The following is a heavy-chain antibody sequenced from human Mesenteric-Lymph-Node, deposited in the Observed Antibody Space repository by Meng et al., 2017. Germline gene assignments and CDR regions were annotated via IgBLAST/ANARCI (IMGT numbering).Heavy chain of an antibody. CDR2: INYSGST. D-gene: IGHD4-17*01. CDR1: YDSITNTNYY. V-gene: IGHV4-39*07. J-gene: IGHJ4*02. Sequence: SETLSLTCTVSYDSITNTNYYWGWIRQPPGKGLEWIGNINYSGSTYYNPSLKSRVTISLDTSNNQFSLKLSSVTAADTAVYYCARGSSLRDFDYWGQGTLVTVSS. CDR3: ARGSSLRDFDY.